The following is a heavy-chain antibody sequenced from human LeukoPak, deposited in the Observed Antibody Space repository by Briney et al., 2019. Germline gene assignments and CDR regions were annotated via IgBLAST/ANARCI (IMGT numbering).Heavy chain of an antibody. CDR2: VNSDGKTT. J-gene: IGHJ4*02. CDR3: TRDSPWLPDPY. V-gene: IGHV3-74*01. CDR1: GFTFSNSW. Sequence: GGSLRLSCAASGFTFSNSWMHWVRQAPGKGLMWVSRVNSDGKTTTYADSVKGRFTISRDNAQNTLYLQMNSLSAEDTAVYYCTRDSPWLPDPYWGQGTLVTVSS. D-gene: IGHD5-24*01.